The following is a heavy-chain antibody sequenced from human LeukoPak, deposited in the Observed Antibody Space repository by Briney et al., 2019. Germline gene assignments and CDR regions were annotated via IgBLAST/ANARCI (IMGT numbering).Heavy chain of an antibody. CDR3: ARDHGCSGGACYFFDY. CDR2: IFFDGTKR. D-gene: IGHD2-15*01. Sequence: GGSLRLSCAASGLTFTSYVIHWVRQAPGKGLEWVAVIFFDGTKRYYADSVKGRFTISRDNSRNTVSLEMNSLRPEDTAIYYCARDHGCSGGACYFFDYWGQGALVTVSS. V-gene: IGHV3-30*04. J-gene: IGHJ4*02. CDR1: GLTFTSYV.